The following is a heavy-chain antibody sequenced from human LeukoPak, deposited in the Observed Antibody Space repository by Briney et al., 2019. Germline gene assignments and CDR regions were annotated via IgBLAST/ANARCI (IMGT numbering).Heavy chain of an antibody. Sequence: SETLSLTCAVYGGSFSGYYWSWIRQPPGKGLEWIGEINHSGSTNYSPSLKSRVTISVDTSKNQFSLRLSSVTAADTAVYYCARSLWFGELRYFDYWGQGTLVTVSS. CDR3: ARSLWFGELRYFDY. CDR1: GGSFSGYY. D-gene: IGHD3-10*01. V-gene: IGHV4-34*01. CDR2: INHSGST. J-gene: IGHJ4*02.